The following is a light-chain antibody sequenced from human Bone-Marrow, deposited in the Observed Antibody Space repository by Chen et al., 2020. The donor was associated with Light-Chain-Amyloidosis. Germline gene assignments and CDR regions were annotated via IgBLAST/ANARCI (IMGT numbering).Light chain of an antibody. CDR1: ASPTKY. CDR3: QSADSSNTYEVI. J-gene: IGLJ2*01. CDR2: RDT. V-gene: IGLV3-25*03. Sequence: SYELTQPTSVSVSPGQTTRITCSGDASPTKYAYGYQKKPGQAPVLVIHRDTETPSGSSERFAGSSSGTTSTLTISEVQAQDEGDYHCQSADSSNTYEVIFGGGTKLTGL.